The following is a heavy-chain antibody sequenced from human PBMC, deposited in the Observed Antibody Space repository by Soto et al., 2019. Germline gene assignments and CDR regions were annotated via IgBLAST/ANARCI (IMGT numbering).Heavy chain of an antibody. CDR3: ARGYYNDSSGYYYDH. CDR2: ISDYNGNT. D-gene: IGHD3-22*01. V-gene: IGHV1-18*01. Sequence: ASVKVSCKASGYTFTSYGISWVRQAPGQGLEWMGWISDYNGNTNYAQKLQGRVTTTTDTSTSTAYTEMRCLTSEDTAVYYCARGYYNDSSGYYYDHWGQGTPVTVSS. J-gene: IGHJ4*02. CDR1: GYTFTSYG.